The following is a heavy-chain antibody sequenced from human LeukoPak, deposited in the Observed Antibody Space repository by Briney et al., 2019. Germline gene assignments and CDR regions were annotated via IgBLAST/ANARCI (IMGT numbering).Heavy chain of an antibody. CDR2: IYPGDSDT. D-gene: IGHD3-9*01. CDR3: ARPRDILTGYFGGAFDI. J-gene: IGHJ3*02. Sequence: GESLKISCKGSGYSFTSYWIGWVRQMPGKGLEWMGIIYPGDSDTRYSPSFQGQVTISADKSISTAYLQWSSLKASDTAMYYCARPRDILTGYFGGAFDIWGQGTMVVVSS. V-gene: IGHV5-51*01. CDR1: GYSFTSYW.